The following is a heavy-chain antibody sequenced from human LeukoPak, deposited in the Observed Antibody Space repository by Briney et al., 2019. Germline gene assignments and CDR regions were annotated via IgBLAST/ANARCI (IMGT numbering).Heavy chain of an antibody. Sequence: GGSLRLSCAASGFTFSDYYMNWIRQAPGKGLEWVSYISSSGSTIYYADSVKGRFTMSRDNAKNSLYLQMNSLRAEDTAVYYCARDGRVGTTADAFDIWGQGTIVTVSS. CDR1: GFTFSDYY. J-gene: IGHJ3*02. V-gene: IGHV3-11*01. CDR2: ISSSGSTI. CDR3: ARDGRVGTTADAFDI. D-gene: IGHD1-7*01.